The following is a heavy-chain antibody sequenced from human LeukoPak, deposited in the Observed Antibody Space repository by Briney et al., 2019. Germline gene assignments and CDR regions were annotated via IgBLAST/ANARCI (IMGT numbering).Heavy chain of an antibody. V-gene: IGHV4-59*01. CDR1: GDSFSSYF. D-gene: IGHD4-17*01. CDR2: ISYSGST. J-gene: IGHJ3*02. Sequence: SETLSLTCTVSGDSFSSYFWSWIRQPAGKGLEWIGYISYSGSTNYNPSLKSRVTISVDTSKNQFSLKLSSVTAADTAVYYCARDPTTVTKGFDIWGQGTMVTVSS. CDR3: ARDPTTVTKGFDI.